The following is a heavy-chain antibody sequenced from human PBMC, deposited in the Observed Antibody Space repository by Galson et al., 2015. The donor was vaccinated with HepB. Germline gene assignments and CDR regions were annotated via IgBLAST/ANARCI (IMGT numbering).Heavy chain of an antibody. CDR1: GGSINSYY. CDR3: ARGGASSKYFDS. V-gene: IGHV4-59*01. J-gene: IGHJ4*02. Sequence: SETLSLTCTVSGGSINSYYWSWVRQPPGKGLEWVAWIRDSGTTNYSPPLKSRVTISIDTSKNQFSLKLNSVTPADTAVYFCARGGASSKYFDSWGQGTLITVSS. CDR2: IRDSGTT.